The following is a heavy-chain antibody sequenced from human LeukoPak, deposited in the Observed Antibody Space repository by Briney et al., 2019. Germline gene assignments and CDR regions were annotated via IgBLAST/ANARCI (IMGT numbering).Heavy chain of an antibody. J-gene: IGHJ4*02. CDR2: ISYDGSNK. CDR3: ARVDSAGGY. D-gene: IGHD5-18*01. Sequence: GGSLRPSCAASGFTFSTYAMHWVRQAPGKGLEWLAVISYDGSNKYYADSVKGRFTISRDNSKNTLYLQMNSLRAEDTALYYCARVDSAGGYWGQGTLVTVSS. V-gene: IGHV3-30-3*01. CDR1: GFTFSTYA.